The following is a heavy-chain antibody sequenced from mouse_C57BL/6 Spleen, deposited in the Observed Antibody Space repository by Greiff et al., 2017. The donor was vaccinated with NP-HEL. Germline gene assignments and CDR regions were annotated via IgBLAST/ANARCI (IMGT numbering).Heavy chain of an antibody. V-gene: IGHV1-81*01. CDR1: GYTFTSYG. J-gene: IGHJ4*01. D-gene: IGHD2-10*02. Sequence: VKLQESGAELARPGASVKLSCKASGYTFTSYGISWVKQRTGQGLEWIGEIYPRSGNTYYNEKFKGKATLTADKSSSTAYMELRSLTSEDSAVYFCQGYGNYVDYAMDYWGQGTSVTVSS. CDR3: QGYGNYVDYAMDY. CDR2: IYPRSGNT.